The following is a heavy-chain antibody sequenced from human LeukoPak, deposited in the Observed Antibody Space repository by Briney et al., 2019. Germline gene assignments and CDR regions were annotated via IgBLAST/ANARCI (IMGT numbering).Heavy chain of an antibody. V-gene: IGHV1-46*01. CDR1: GYTFTSNY. D-gene: IGHD5-24*01. Sequence: ASVKVSCKAFGYTFTSNYMHWVRQASGQGPEWTGVISPTGGSTTYAQKFQDRLTLTRDMSTSTDYLELSSLRAEETAVYYCAKVGSYGYNYFADYWGQGTLVTVSS. CDR2: ISPTGGST. CDR3: AKVGSYGYNYFADY. J-gene: IGHJ4*02.